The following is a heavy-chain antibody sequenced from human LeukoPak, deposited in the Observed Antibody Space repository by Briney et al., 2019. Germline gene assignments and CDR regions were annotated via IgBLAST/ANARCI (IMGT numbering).Heavy chain of an antibody. D-gene: IGHD3-10*01. V-gene: IGHV3-11*01. CDR3: ARDHYYGSGSWF. CDR2: ISSSGSTI. J-gene: IGHJ4*02. CDR1: GFSVNNNY. Sequence: GGSLRLSCAASGFSVNNNYISWVRQAPGKGLEWVSYISSSGSTIYYADSVKGRFTISRDNAKNSLYLQMNSPRAEDTAVYYCARDHYYGSGSWFWGQGTLVTVSS.